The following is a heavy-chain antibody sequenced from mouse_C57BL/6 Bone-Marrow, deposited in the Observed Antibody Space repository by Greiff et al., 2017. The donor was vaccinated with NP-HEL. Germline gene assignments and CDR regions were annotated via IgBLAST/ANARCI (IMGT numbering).Heavy chain of an antibody. J-gene: IGHJ1*03. D-gene: IGHD5-5*01. Sequence: EVQLQQSGPELVKPGASVKISCKASGYTFTDYYMNWVKQSHGKSLEWIGDINPNNGGTSYNQKFKGKATLTVDKSSSTAYMELRSLTSEDSAVYYCARSPPPTSLYWYFDVWGTGTTVTVSS. CDR3: ARSPPPTSLYWYFDV. CDR1: GYTFTDYY. V-gene: IGHV1-26*01. CDR2: INPNNGGT.